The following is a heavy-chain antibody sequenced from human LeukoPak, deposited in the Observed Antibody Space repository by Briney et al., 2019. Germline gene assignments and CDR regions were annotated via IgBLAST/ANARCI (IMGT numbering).Heavy chain of an antibody. CDR3: ARGHTVTKGGVVDY. V-gene: IGHV1-18*01. Sequence: GASVTVSFKASGYTFTSYGISWVRQAPGQGLEWMGWISAYNGNTNYAQKLQGRVTMTTDTSTSTAYMELRSLRSDDTAVYYCARGHTVTKGGVVDYWGQGTLVTVSS. CDR1: GYTFTSYG. D-gene: IGHD4-17*01. J-gene: IGHJ4*02. CDR2: ISAYNGNT.